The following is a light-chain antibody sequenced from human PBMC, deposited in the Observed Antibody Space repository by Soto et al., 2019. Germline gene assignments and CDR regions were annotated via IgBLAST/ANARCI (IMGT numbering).Light chain of an antibody. J-gene: IGKJ4*01. V-gene: IGKV1-9*01. CDR3: QQVDSYPLT. Sequence: DFQMTQSPSTLSASVGDRVTITCRASQGISIYLNWYQQRPGKAPNLLIYGASTLQGGVPSRFSGSGSGTEFTLTISSLQPEDFATYYCQQVDSYPLTFGGGTKVDI. CDR2: GAS. CDR1: QGISIY.